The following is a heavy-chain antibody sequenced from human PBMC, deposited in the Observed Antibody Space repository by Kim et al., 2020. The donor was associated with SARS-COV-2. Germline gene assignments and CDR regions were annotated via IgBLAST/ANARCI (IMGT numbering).Heavy chain of an antibody. CDR3: ARSIAAAGRRAFDI. J-gene: IGHJ3*02. Sequence: PSLKSRVTRSLDTAKNQCSRKLSAVTAADTAVYYCARSIAAAGRRAFDIWGQGTMVTVSS. D-gene: IGHD6-13*01. V-gene: IGHV4-34*01.